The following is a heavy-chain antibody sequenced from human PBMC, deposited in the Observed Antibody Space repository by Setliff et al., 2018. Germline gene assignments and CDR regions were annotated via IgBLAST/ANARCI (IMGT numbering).Heavy chain of an antibody. CDR2: IHHSAST. D-gene: IGHD6-13*01. V-gene: IGHV4-34*10. J-gene: IGHJ6*02. CDR1: GGSFSTYY. Sequence: LSLTCAVYGGSFSTYYWIWIRQPPGKGLEWIGNIHHSASTNYDPSLQSRLSLSVDTSKNQFYLKLNSVNAADAAVYYCARSTQQVLIDGTYYFYGLDVWGPGTTVTVSS. CDR3: ARSTQQVLIDGTYYFYGLDV.